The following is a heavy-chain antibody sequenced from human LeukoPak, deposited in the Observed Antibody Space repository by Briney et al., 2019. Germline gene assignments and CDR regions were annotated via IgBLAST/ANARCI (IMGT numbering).Heavy chain of an antibody. J-gene: IGHJ4*02. CDR3: ARLITAFQAFDS. D-gene: IGHD3-16*01. V-gene: IGHV4-39*01. CDR1: GDSLSSGTYY. Sequence: SETLSLTCTVSGDSLSSGTYYWIWIRQPAGKGLEWIGSIYYSGSTYYNPSLNSRVTISVDTSKNQFSLNLSSVTAADTAVYYCARLITAFQAFDSWGQGTLVTVSS. CDR2: IYYSGST.